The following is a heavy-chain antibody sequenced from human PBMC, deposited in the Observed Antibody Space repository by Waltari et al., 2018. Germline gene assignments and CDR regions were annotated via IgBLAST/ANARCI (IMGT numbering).Heavy chain of an antibody. CDR1: GGSISRYS. CDR3: ARLYYDSSGWPLIDY. CDR2: IYYSGTT. D-gene: IGHD3-22*01. J-gene: IGHJ4*02. Sequence: QVPLQESGPGLVKPSETLSLTCAVSGGSISRYSWTWIRRPPGKGLEWIGYIYYSGTTHYSPSLKSRVTISVDTSTNQFSLKLTSVTSADTAVYYCARLYYDSSGWPLIDYWGQGTLVTVSS. V-gene: IGHV4-59*01.